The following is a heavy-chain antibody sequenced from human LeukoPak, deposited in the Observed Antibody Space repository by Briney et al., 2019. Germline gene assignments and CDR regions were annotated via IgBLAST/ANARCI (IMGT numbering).Heavy chain of an antibody. CDR3: ARRKGYTYAMAY. CDR1: GDSISSSYW. Sequence: SGTLSLTCAVSGDSISSSYWWSWVRQSPGRGLEWIGEIYNSGSPNYNPSLKSRVSISVDKSTNQFSLKLRSVTAADAAVYYCARRKGYTYAMAYWGQGTLVTVSS. D-gene: IGHD5-18*01. CDR2: IYNSGSP. J-gene: IGHJ4*02. V-gene: IGHV4-4*02.